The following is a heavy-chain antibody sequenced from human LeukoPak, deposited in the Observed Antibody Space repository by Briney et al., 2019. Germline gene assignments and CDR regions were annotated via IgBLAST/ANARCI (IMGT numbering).Heavy chain of an antibody. J-gene: IGHJ4*02. Sequence: GGSLRLSCAGSGFTFSNYSINWVHQAPGKELEWVSSISPSSHYIYYADSVKGRFTISRDNAKNSLYLQMNSLRAEDTAVYYCARELDYYDSGGYWASGLKTFDHWGQGTLVTVSS. D-gene: IGHD3-22*01. CDR3: ARELDYYDSGGYWASGLKTFDH. CDR1: GFTFSNYS. V-gene: IGHV3-21*01. CDR2: ISPSSHYI.